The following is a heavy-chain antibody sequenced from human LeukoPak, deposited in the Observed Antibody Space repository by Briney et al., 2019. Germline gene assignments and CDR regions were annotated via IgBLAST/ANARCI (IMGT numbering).Heavy chain of an antibody. D-gene: IGHD2-15*01. CDR2: ISWNSGSI. J-gene: IGHJ4*02. Sequence: PGRSLRLSCAASGFTFDDYAMHWVRQAPGKGLEWVSGISWNSGSIGYADSVKGRFTISRDNAKNSLYLQMNSLRAEDTALYYCAKEERRLVVVAASFDYWGQGTLVTVSS. V-gene: IGHV3-9*01. CDR3: AKEERRLVVVAASFDY. CDR1: GFTFDDYA.